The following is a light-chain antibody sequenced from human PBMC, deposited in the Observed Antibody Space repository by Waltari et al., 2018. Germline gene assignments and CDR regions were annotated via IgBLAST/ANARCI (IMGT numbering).Light chain of an antibody. CDR3: CTYESRYTFEIL. J-gene: IGLJ3*02. CDR1: SVVNYNP. Sequence: QSALTQPRSVSGSPGPSVTISCTGTSVVNYNPVSWYQQHPGKAPKLMIYDDSKRPSGVPDRFSASKSDNTASLTISGLQADDEADYYCCTYESRYTFEILFGGGTKLTVL. V-gene: IGLV2-11*01. CDR2: DDS.